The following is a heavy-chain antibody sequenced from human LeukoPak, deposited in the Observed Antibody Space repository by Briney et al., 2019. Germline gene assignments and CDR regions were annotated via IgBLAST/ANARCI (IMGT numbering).Heavy chain of an antibody. Sequence: GGSLRLSCAASGFTFSSYGMHWVRQAPVKGLEWVAFIRFDGNNRYYADSVQGRFTISRDNSKNTLYLQMNSLRTDDTAVYYCAKDLQGYCSGGNCYFDYWGQGTLVTVSS. J-gene: IGHJ4*02. CDR1: GFTFSSYG. V-gene: IGHV3-30*02. CDR2: IRFDGNNR. CDR3: AKDLQGYCSGGNCYFDY. D-gene: IGHD2-15*01.